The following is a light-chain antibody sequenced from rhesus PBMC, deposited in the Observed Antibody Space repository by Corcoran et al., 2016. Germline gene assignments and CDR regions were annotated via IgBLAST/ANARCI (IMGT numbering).Light chain of an antibody. Sequence: QSAPTQSPSVSGSPGQSVTISCTGTSSDIGGSNRVSWYQLHPGKAPKVLIYEVIKRPSGVPDRFSGSKSGNTASLTISGLQAEDEADYYCSSYATFNTFTFGSGTRLTVL. CDR1: SSDIGGSNR. V-gene: IGLV2-13*03. CDR2: EVI. CDR3: SSYATFNTFT. J-gene: IGLJ1*01.